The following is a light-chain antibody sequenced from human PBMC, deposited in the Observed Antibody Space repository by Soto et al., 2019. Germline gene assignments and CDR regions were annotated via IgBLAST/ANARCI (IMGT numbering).Light chain of an antibody. CDR2: KAS. J-gene: IGKJ2*01. Sequence: DVQMTQSPSTLSASVGARVTITCRASQSIGSWLAWYQQQPGKAPNLLVQKASILVGKFSSRFRGDESGTEFTLTISGVQPDDFAVYYCQQYSTYPYTFGQGTKLEV. V-gene: IGKV1-5*03. CDR3: QQYSTYPYT. CDR1: QSIGSW.